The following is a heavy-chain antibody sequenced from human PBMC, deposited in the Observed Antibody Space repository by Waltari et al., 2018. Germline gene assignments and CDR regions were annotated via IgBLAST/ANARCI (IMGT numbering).Heavy chain of an antibody. CDR2: INHSGST. V-gene: IGHV4-34*01. Sequence: QVQLQQWGAGLLKPSETLSLTCAVYGGSFSGYYWSWIRQPPGTGLEWIGEINHSGSTNYNPSLKSRITISVDTSKNQFSLKLSSVTAADTAVYYCARRFGESYPWDYYYGMDVWGQGTTVTVSS. CDR1: GGSFSGYY. J-gene: IGHJ6*02. CDR3: ARRFGESYPWDYYYGMDV. D-gene: IGHD3-10*01.